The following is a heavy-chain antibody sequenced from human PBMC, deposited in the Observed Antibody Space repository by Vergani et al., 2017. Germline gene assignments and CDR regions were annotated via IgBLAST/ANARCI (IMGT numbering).Heavy chain of an antibody. CDR3: ATIGYRRWGYYFDY. CDR2: INYVGRT. J-gene: IGHJ4*02. D-gene: IGHD2-2*02. CDR1: GGSINPSSSF. V-gene: IGHV4-39*01. Sequence: QLQLQESGPGLVKPSETLSLICTVSGGSINPSSSFWGWIRQSPGKGLEWIGSINYVGRTYYIPSLQSRATVFVDTSENQFSLNLTSVTAADTAVYYCATIGYRRWGYYFDYWGQGILVTVSS.